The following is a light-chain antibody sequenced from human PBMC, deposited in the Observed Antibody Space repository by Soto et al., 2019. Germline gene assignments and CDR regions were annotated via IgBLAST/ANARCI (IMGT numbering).Light chain of an antibody. Sequence: DIQMTQSPSTLSAAVGGRVTISCRASQNINNLLAWYPQKPGKVPKLLIYKASSLESGVPTRFNGSGSVKDVSLTISSLQPDDCAAYYCQRYYGYPYTFGQGTKLEIK. CDR1: QNINNL. CDR3: QRYYGYPYT. CDR2: KAS. V-gene: IGKV1-5*03. J-gene: IGKJ2*01.